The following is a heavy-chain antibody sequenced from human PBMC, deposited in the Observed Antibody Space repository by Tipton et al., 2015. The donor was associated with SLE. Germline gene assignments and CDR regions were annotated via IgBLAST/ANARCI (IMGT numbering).Heavy chain of an antibody. CDR2: VDNSGGT. D-gene: IGHD3/OR15-3a*01. J-gene: IGHJ4*02. Sequence: TLSLTCSVSGGSISTYYWNWIRQPPGKGPEWIGYVDNSGGTNYNPSLESRVTISVDTSKNQFSLMLSSVTAADTAVYYCARRDFWTGYFDYWGQGTLVTVSS. CDR3: ARRDFWTGYFDY. CDR1: GGSISTYY. V-gene: IGHV4-59*12.